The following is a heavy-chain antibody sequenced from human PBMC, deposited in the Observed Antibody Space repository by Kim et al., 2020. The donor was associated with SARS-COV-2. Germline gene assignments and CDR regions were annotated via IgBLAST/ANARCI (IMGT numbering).Heavy chain of an antibody. V-gene: IGHV4-34*01. J-gene: IGHJ6*01. CDR1: GGSFSGYY. CDR3: AGGSWEYASGSDPYYAMAV. CDR2: INHSGST. D-gene: IGHD3-10*01. Sequence: SETLSLTCAVYGGSFSGYYWSWIRQPPGKGLEWIGEINHSGSTNYNPSLKSRVTISVDTSKNQFSLKLSSGTAADTAAYYCAGGSWEYASGSDPYYAMAV.